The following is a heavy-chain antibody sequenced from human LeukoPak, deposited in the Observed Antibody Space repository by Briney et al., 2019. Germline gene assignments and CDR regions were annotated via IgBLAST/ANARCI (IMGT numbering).Heavy chain of an antibody. CDR3: ARERYYDSSGYYPYYFDY. D-gene: IGHD3-22*01. V-gene: IGHV4-61*02. CDR2: IYTSGST. CDR1: GGSISSGSYY. J-gene: IGHJ4*02. Sequence: SQTLSLTCTVSGGSISSGSYYWSWIRQPAGKGLEWIGRIYTSGSTNYNPSLKSRVTISVDTSKNQFSLKLSSVTAADTAVYYCARERYYDSSGYYPYYFDYWGQGILVTVSS.